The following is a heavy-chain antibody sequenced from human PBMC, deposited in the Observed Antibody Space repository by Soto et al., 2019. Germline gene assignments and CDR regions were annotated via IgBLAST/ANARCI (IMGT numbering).Heavy chain of an antibody. CDR1: GYTFTSYG. CDR2: ISAYNGNR. CDR3: AREGSWGEGYMGRLGYYYGMDV. Sequence: ASVKVSCKASGYTFTSYGISWVRQAPGQGLEWMGWISAYNGNRNYAQKLQGRVTMTTDTSTSTAYMELRSLRSDDTAVYYCAREGSWGEGYMGRLGYYYGMDVWGQGTTVTVSS. J-gene: IGHJ6*02. D-gene: IGHD3-16*01. V-gene: IGHV1-18*01.